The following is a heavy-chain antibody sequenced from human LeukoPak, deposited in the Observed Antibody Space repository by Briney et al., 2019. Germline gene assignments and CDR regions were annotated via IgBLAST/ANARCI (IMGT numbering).Heavy chain of an antibody. V-gene: IGHV3-21*01. CDR3: ARDRGEAYGEDYYYYGMDV. Sequence: GGSLRLSCSASGFTFSSYSMNWVRQAPGKGREWVSSISSSSSYIYYADSVKGRFTISRDNAKNSLYLQMNSLRAEHTAVYYCARDRGEAYGEDYYYYGMDVWGQGTTVTVSS. CDR1: GFTFSSYS. J-gene: IGHJ6*02. D-gene: IGHD4-17*01. CDR2: ISSSSSYI.